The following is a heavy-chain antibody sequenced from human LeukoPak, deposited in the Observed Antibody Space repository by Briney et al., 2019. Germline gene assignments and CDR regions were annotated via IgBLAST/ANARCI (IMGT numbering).Heavy chain of an antibody. CDR2: INWNSDRI. CDR1: GFIFGDCG. Sequence: GGSLRLSCAASGFIFGDCGMYWVRQAPGKGLEWVSGINWNSDRIGYADSVKGRFTISRDNAKNSLYMQMNSVRAEDTALCYCARASYYYDTSGLGAFDVWGQGTTVIVSS. D-gene: IGHD3-22*01. V-gene: IGHV3-9*01. CDR3: ARASYYYDTSGLGAFDV. J-gene: IGHJ3*01.